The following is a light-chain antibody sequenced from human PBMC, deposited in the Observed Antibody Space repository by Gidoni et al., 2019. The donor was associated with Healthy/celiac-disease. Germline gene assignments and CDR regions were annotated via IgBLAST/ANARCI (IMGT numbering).Light chain of an antibody. J-gene: IGKJ2*03. V-gene: IGKV3-20*01. CDR3: QQYGSSPRFS. CDR2: GSS. Sequence: ELVLTQSPGPLTLSPGESANLSCRTSQSVSSSYLAWYQQKPGQAPRLLIYGSSSRATGIPDRFSGSGSGTDFTLTISRLQPEDFAVYYCQQYGSSPRFSFGQGTKLEIK. CDR1: QSVSSSY.